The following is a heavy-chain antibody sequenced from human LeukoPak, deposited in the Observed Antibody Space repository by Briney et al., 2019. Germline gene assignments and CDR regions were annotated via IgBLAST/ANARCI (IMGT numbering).Heavy chain of an antibody. CDR3: ASLSHLYWYFDL. Sequence: PSETLSLTCTVSGGSISSYYWSWIRQPPGKGLEWIGYIYYSGSTNSNPSLQSRVTISVDTSKNQFSLVLSSATAADTAVYYCASLSHLYWYFDLWGRGTLVTVSS. V-gene: IGHV4-59*01. J-gene: IGHJ2*01. CDR2: IYYSGST. CDR1: GGSISSYY.